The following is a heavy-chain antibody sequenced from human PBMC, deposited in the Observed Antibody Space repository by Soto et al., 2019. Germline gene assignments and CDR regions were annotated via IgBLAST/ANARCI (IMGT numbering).Heavy chain of an antibody. D-gene: IGHD2-2*01. V-gene: IGHV1-8*01. CDR3: ARFVRHQLPTIDF. Sequence: QVQLVQSGAEVKEPGASVRVSCKASGYTFTSYDINWVRQATGQGLEWMGWMNPESRNTGCAQKFQGRVTMTRDTSISTAYMELTSLRSEDTAVYYCARFVRHQLPTIDFWGQGTLVTVSS. J-gene: IGHJ4*02. CDR1: GYTFTSYD. CDR2: MNPESRNT.